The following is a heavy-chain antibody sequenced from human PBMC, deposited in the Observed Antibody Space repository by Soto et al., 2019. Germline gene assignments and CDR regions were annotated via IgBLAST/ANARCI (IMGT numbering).Heavy chain of an antibody. J-gene: IGHJ6*02. CDR2: IDPSDSYT. Sequence: PGESLKISCKGSGYSFTSYWISWVRQMPGKGLGWMGRIDPSDSYTNYSPSFQGHVTISADKSISTAYLQWSSLKASDTAMYYCARQRPQTYYYYYGMDVWGQGTTVTVSS. CDR1: GYSFTSYW. CDR3: ARQRPQTYYYYYGMDV. V-gene: IGHV5-10-1*01.